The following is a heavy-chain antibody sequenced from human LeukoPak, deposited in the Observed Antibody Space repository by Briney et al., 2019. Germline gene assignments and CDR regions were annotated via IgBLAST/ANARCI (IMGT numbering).Heavy chain of an antibody. Sequence: GRSLRLSCAASGFTFSSYAMHWVRQAPGKGLEWVAVISYDGSNKYYADSVKGRFTISRDNAKNTLYLQMSSLRAEDTAVYYCARGDAYALNYWGQGTLVTVSS. V-gene: IGHV3-30-3*01. D-gene: IGHD2-2*01. CDR2: ISYDGSNK. J-gene: IGHJ4*02. CDR3: ARGDAYALNY. CDR1: GFTFSSYA.